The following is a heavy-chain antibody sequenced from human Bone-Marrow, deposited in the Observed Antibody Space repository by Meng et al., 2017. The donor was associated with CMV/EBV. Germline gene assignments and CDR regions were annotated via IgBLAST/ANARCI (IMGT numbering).Heavy chain of an antibody. CDR1: SGSFSGYY. CDR2: VYDSGST. J-gene: IGHJ4*02. V-gene: IGHV4-34*01. Sequence: WGSLRLSCAVYSGSFSGYYWSWIRQPPGEGLEWIGDVYDSGSTNYNPSLKSRVTISVDTSKNQFSLKVNSVTAADTAIYYCASGFRLHPVHWGQGMLVTVSS. D-gene: IGHD4-11*01. CDR3: ASGFRLHPVH.